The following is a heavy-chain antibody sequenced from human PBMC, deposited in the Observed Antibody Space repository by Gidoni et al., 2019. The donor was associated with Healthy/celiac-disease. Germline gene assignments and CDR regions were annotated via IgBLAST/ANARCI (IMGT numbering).Heavy chain of an antibody. CDR2: IRSKAYGGTT. J-gene: IGHJ4*02. V-gene: IGHV3-49*03. CDR3: TRGPQWLASTVPDY. CDR1: GFNFGDYA. Sequence: EVQLVESGGGLVQPGRSLRLSCTASGFNFGDYAMSWFRQAPGKGLEWVGFIRSKAYGGTTEYAASVKGRFTISRDDSKSIAYLQMNSLKTEDTAVYYCTRGPQWLASTVPDYWGQGTLVTVSS. D-gene: IGHD6-19*01.